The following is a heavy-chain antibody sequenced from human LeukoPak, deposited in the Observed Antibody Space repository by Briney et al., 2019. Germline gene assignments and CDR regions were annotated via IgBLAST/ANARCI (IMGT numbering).Heavy chain of an antibody. CDR1: GGSFSNYY. CDR3: ASRYYDSSGYYSDY. Sequence: SETLSLTCAVYGGSFSNYYWSWIRQSPGRGLEWFGEISHSGSTNYNPSLKSRVTISVDTSKNQFSLKLSSVTAADTAVYYCASRYYDSSGYYSDYWGQGTLVTVSS. V-gene: IGHV4-34*01. J-gene: IGHJ4*02. CDR2: ISHSGST. D-gene: IGHD3-22*01.